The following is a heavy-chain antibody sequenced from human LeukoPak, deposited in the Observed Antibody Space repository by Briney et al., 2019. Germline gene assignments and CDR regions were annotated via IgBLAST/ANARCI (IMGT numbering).Heavy chain of an antibody. CDR3: AKGRGSTSIYDY. CDR2: ISDSGGST. J-gene: IGHJ4*02. D-gene: IGHD2-2*01. Sequence: GGSLRLSCAASGFTFSSNAISWVRQAPGKGLEWGSFISDSGGSTYYADSVKGRFAISRDNSKTTLYLQMNSLRDEDTAAYYCAKGRGSTSIYDYWGQGTLVTVSS. CDR1: GFTFSSNA. V-gene: IGHV3-23*01.